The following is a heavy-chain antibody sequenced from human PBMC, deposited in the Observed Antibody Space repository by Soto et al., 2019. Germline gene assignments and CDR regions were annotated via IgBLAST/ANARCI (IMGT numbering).Heavy chain of an antibody. V-gene: IGHV4-34*01. CDR2: INHSGST. Sequence: PSETLSLTCAVYGGSFSGYYWSWIRQPPGKGLEWIGEINHSGSTNYNPSLKSRVTISVDTSKNQFSLKLSSVTAADTAVYYCARGVAAVRPRGYYYYGMDVWGQGTTVTVSS. CDR3: ARGVAAVRPRGYYYYGMDV. CDR1: GGSFSGYY. D-gene: IGHD6-6*01. J-gene: IGHJ6*02.